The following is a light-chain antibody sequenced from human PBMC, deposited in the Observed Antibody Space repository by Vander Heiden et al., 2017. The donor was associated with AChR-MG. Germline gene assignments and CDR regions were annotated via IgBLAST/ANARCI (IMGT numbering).Light chain of an antibody. CDR1: NIGSKS. Sequence: SYVLTQPPSMSLAPGKTARITCEGNNIGSKSVYWYQQKPGQAPGRVVYDESDRPSGIPERFSGSNSGNTATLTIGRVEAGDEADYYCQVWDSSSDHYVFGTGTKVTVL. CDR2: DES. V-gene: IGLV3-21*03. J-gene: IGLJ1*01. CDR3: QVWDSSSDHYV.